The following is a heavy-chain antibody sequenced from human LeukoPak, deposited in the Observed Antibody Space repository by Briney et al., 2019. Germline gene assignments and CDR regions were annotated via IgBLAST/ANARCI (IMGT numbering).Heavy chain of an antibody. D-gene: IGHD3-10*01. Sequence: QPGGSLRLSCAASGFTFSSYNMHWVRQATGKGLEWVSAIGTAADTYYPGSVKGRFTISRENAKNSLYLQMNSLRAGDTAVYYCARGGGIIGFGEPTYFDLWGRGTLVTVSS. CDR1: GFTFSSYN. CDR2: IGTAADT. V-gene: IGHV3-13*01. J-gene: IGHJ2*01. CDR3: ARGGGIIGFGEPTYFDL.